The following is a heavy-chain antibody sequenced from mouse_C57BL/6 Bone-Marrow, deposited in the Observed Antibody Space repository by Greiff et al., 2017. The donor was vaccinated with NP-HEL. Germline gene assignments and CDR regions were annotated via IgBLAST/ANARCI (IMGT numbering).Heavy chain of an antibody. CDR2: IYPGSGNT. J-gene: IGHJ2*01. CDR1: GYTFTDYY. V-gene: IGHV1-76*01. Sequence: VKLVESGAELVRPGASVKLSCKASGYTFTDYYINWVKQRPGQGLEWIARIYPGSGNTYYNEKFKGKATLTAEKSSSTAYMQLSSLTSEDSAVYFCARWLLRRYYFDYWGQGTTLTVSS. CDR3: ARWLLRRYYFDY. D-gene: IGHD2-3*01.